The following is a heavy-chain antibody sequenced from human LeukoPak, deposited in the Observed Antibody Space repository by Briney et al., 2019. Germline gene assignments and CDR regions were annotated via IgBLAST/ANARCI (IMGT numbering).Heavy chain of an antibody. D-gene: IGHD3-10*01. J-gene: IGHJ4*02. V-gene: IGHV3-48*03. Sequence: QPGGSLRLSCAASGFTFTTYQMNWVRQAPGKGLEWVSYISTTGDTIYYADSVKGRFTISRDNAKNSLYLQMNSLRAVDTAVYYCAGFYYYGSRAFDYWGQGTLVTVSS. CDR1: GFTFTTYQ. CDR3: AGFYYYGSRAFDY. CDR2: ISTTGDTI.